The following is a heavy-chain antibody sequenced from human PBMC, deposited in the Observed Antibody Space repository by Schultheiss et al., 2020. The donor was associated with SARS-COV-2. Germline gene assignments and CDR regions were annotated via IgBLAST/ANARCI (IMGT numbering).Heavy chain of an antibody. Sequence: GESLKISCATSEFIFSNSIIHWVRQAPGKELEWVAAMSYDGFSKYYVDSVKGRFTISRDSSKNTVHLEMNSLRPEDTAIYYCARDLPPHDYWGQGTLVTVSS. CDR3: ARDLPPHDY. CDR1: EFIFSNSI. V-gene: IGHV3-30*04. J-gene: IGHJ4*02. CDR2: MSYDGFSK.